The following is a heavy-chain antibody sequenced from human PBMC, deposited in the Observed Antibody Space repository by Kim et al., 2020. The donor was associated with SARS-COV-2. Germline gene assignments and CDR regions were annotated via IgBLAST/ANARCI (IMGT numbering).Heavy chain of an antibody. CDR3: ARGIFGAAAGILNSYYSYGMDV. CDR1: GYTFTSYD. D-gene: IGHD6-13*01. J-gene: IGHJ6*02. V-gene: IGHV1-8*01. Sequence: ASVKVSCKASGYTFTSYDINWVRQATGQGLEWMGWMNPNSGNTGYAQKFQGRVTMTRNTSISTAYMELSSLRSEDTAVYYCARGIFGAAAGILNSYYSYGMDVWGQGTTVTVSS. CDR2: MNPNSGNT.